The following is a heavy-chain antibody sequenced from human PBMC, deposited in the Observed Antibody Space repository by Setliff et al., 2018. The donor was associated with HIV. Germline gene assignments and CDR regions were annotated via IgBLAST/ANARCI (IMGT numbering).Heavy chain of an antibody. D-gene: IGHD6-13*01. V-gene: IGHV3-30*02. Sequence: PGESLRLSCAASGFTFSSYGMHWVRQAPGKGLEWVAFIRYDGSNKYYADSVKGRFTISRDNSKNTLYLQMNSLRAEDTAVYYCAKQTVSCSWSNWLDPWGQGTLVTVSS. CDR3: AKQTVSCSWSNWLDP. CDR1: GFTFSSYG. CDR2: IRYDGSNK. J-gene: IGHJ5*02.